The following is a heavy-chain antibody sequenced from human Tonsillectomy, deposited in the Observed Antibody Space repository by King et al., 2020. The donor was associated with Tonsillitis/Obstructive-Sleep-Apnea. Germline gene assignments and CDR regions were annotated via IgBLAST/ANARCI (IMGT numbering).Heavy chain of an antibody. J-gene: IGHJ4*02. CDR3: ARDVTGQLVNFDC. Sequence: VQLVESGGGLVKPGGSLRLSCAASGFIFGDYYMSWIRQAPGKGLEWVSYISTSSSYTDYADSVKGRFTISRDNAKNSLYLQMNSLRAEDTAVYYCARDVTGQLVNFDCWGQGTLVTVSS. CDR2: ISTSSSYT. V-gene: IGHV3-11*05. D-gene: IGHD6-6*01. CDR1: GFIFGDYY.